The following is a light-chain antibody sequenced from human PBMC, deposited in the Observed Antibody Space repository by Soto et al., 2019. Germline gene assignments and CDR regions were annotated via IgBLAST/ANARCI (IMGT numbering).Light chain of an antibody. J-gene: IGLJ1*01. V-gene: IGLV1-40*01. CDR1: SSNIGAGYD. Sequence: QAVVTQPPSVSGAPGQRVTISCTGSSSNIGAGYDVHWYQQLPGTAPKLLIYHISNRPSGVPDRFSGSKSGTSASLAITGLQAEDEADYYCQSYDSSLSGSRVFGTGTKVTVL. CDR3: QSYDSSLSGSRV. CDR2: HIS.